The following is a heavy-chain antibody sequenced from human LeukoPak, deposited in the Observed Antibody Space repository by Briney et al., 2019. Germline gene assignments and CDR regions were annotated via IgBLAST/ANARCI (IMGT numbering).Heavy chain of an antibody. CDR2: ISYDGSNK. J-gene: IGHJ3*02. CDR1: GFTFSSYA. V-gene: IGHV3-30-3*01. Sequence: GGSLRLSCAASGFTFSSYAMHWVRQAPGKGLEWVAVISYDGSNKYYADSVKGRFTISRDNSKNTLYLQMNSLRAEDTAVYYCATTVVTPGAFDIWGQGTMVTVSS. D-gene: IGHD4-23*01. CDR3: ATTVVTPGAFDI.